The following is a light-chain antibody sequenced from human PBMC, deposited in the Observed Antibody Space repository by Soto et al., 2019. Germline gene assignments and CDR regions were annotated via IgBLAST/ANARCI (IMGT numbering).Light chain of an antibody. CDR3: GTWDSSLSAYV. CDR2: DNN. CDR1: SSNIGNNY. Sequence: QSVLTQPPSVSAAPGQMVTISCSGSSSNIGNNYVSWYQQLPGTAPKVLIYDNNERPSGIPDQFSGSKSGTSATLGITGLQTGDEADYYCGTWDSSLSAYVFGTGTKLTVL. V-gene: IGLV1-51*01. J-gene: IGLJ1*01.